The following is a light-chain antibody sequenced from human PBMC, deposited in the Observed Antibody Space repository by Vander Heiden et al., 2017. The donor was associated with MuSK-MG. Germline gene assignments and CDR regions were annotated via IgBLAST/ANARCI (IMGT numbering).Light chain of an antibody. CDR3: QQSYSTPPFT. J-gene: IGKJ3*01. V-gene: IGKV1-39*01. Sequence: DIQMTQSPSSLSASVGDRVTITCRASQSISSYLNWYQQKPGKAPKLLIYAASSLQSGVPSRFSGSGSGTDFTLTISSPQPEDFATYYCQQSYSTPPFTLGPGTKVDIK. CDR2: AAS. CDR1: QSISSY.